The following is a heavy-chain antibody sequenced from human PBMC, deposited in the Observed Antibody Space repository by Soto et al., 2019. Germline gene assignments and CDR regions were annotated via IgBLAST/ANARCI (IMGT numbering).Heavy chain of an antibody. V-gene: IGHV4-59*01. Sequence: PSETLSLTCTVFGGSISSYYWSWIRQPPGKGLEWIGYIYHSGSPNYNPSLKSRVTISVDTSKSQFSLKLSSVTAADTAVYYCARDVSPTYWGQGMLVTVSS. CDR3: ARDVSPTY. CDR2: IYHSGSP. J-gene: IGHJ4*02. CDR1: GGSISSYY.